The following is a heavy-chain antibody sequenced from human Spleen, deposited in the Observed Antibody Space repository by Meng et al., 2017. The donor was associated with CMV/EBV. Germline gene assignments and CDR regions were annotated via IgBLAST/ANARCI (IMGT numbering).Heavy chain of an antibody. V-gene: IGHV3-23*01. Sequence: GGSLRLSCAASGFIFNKYAMTWIRQAPGKGLEWVTTINDGGGTTYYADSVKGRFTISRDNSRNTPHLQMNSLRAEDTALYYCAKEDDFWSGYYHYWGQGTQVTVSS. CDR2: INDGGGTT. CDR1: GFIFNKYA. J-gene: IGHJ4*02. D-gene: IGHD3-3*01. CDR3: AKEDDFWSGYYHY.